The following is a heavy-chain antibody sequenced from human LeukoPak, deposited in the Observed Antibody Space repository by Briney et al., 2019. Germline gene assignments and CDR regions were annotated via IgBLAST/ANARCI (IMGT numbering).Heavy chain of an antibody. D-gene: IGHD6-19*01. CDR1: GFTFSSYS. V-gene: IGHV3-21*01. CDR2: ISSSSYI. Sequence: GGSLRLSCAASGFTFSSYSMNWARQAPGKGLEWVSSISSSSYIYYADSVKGRFTISRDNAKNSLYLQMNSLRAEDTAVYYCARDNQYSSGDNPWGQGTLVTVSS. J-gene: IGHJ5*02. CDR3: ARDNQYSSGDNP.